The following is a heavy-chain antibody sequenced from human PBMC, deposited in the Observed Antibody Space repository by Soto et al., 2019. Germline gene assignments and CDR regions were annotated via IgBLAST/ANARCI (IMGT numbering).Heavy chain of an antibody. CDR1: GGTFSSYT. V-gene: IGHV1-69*04. CDR2: IIPILGIA. D-gene: IGHD3-9*01. Sequence: GASVKVSCKASGGTFSSYTISWVRQAPGQGLEWMGRIIPILGIANYAQKFQGRVTITTDTSTSTAYMELSSLRSEDTAVYYCAGEGYFDGLGQLFDYWGQGTLVTVSS. CDR3: AGEGYFDGLGQLFDY. J-gene: IGHJ4*02.